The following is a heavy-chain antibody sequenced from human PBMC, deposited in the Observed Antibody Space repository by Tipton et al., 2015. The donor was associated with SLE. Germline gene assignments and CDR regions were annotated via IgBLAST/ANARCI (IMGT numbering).Heavy chain of an antibody. CDR2: IYYSGST. D-gene: IGHD6-19*01. Sequence: PSLTCTVSGGSISSYYWSWIRQPPGKGLEWIGYIYYSGSTNYNPSLKSRVTISVDTSKNQFSLKLSSVTAADTAVYYCARGGIAVAGTQTYFDYWGQGTLVTVSS. V-gene: IGHV4-59*01. CDR3: ARGGIAVAGTQTYFDY. CDR1: GGSISSYY. J-gene: IGHJ4*02.